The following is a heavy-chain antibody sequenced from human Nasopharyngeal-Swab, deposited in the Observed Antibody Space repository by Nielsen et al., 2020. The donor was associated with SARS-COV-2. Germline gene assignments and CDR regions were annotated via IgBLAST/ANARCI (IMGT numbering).Heavy chain of an antibody. CDR1: GFTFSSYA. CDR3: ARDPMITFGGVIVADYYYYGMDV. D-gene: IGHD3-16*02. CDR2: ISYDGSNK. V-gene: IGHV3-30-3*01. J-gene: IGHJ6*02. Sequence: GESLKISCAASGFTFSSYAMHWVRQAPGKGLEWVAVISYDGSNKSYAASVKGRFTISRDNSKNTLYLQMNSLRAEDTAVYYCARDPMITFGGVIVADYYYYGMDVWGQGTTVTVSS.